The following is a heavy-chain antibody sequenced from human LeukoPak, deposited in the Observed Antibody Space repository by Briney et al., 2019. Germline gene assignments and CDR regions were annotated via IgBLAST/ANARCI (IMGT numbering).Heavy chain of an antibody. CDR2: INPNSGGT. CDR3: ARDQPAITIFGVVIRDYYGMDV. D-gene: IGHD3-3*01. V-gene: IGHV1-2*06. J-gene: IGHJ6*02. Sequence: ASVKVSCTASGYTFTGYYMHWVRQAPGQGLEWMGRINPNSGGTNYAQKFQGRVTMTRDTSISTAYMELSRLRSDDTAVYYCARDQPAITIFGVVIRDYYGMDVWGQGTTVTVSS. CDR1: GYTFTGYY.